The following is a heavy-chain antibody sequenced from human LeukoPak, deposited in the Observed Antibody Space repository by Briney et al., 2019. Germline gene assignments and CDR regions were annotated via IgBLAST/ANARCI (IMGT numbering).Heavy chain of an antibody. CDR1: GFTFDDYG. CDR2: INRNGGST. J-gene: IGHJ6*03. Sequence: GGSLRLSCAASGFTFDDYGMSWVRQAPGKGLEWVSGINRNGGSTGYADSVKGRFTISRDNAKNSLYLQMNSLRAEDTALYYCARDWRRRAYYDILTGYYTGYYYYYMDVWGKGTTVTVSS. V-gene: IGHV3-20*04. D-gene: IGHD3-9*01. CDR3: ARDWRRRAYYDILTGYYTGYYYYYMDV.